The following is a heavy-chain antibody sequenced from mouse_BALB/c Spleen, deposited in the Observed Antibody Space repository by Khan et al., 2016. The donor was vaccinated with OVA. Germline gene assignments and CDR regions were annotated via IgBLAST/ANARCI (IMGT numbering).Heavy chain of an antibody. CDR1: GYSFTGYF. V-gene: IGHV1-20*02. J-gene: IGHJ2*01. D-gene: IGHD1-1*01. Sequence: VHVKQSGPELVKPGASVKISCKASGYSFTGYFMNWVMQSHGKSLEWIGRINPHIGETLYNQKFKGKATLTVDESSRTVNMELRSLASEDSAVYYCARKNGSDFDYWGQGTTRTVSS. CDR3: ARKNGSDFDY. CDR2: INPHIGET.